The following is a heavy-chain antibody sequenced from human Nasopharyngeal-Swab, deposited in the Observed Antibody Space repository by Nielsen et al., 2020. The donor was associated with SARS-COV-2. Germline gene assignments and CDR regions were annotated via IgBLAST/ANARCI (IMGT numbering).Heavy chain of an antibody. J-gene: IGHJ3*02. CDR3: ARDPSSGWHGAFDI. D-gene: IGHD6-19*01. CDR1: GFTFSSYS. CDR2: ITSSSSTK. V-gene: IGHV3-48*02. Sequence: GESLKISCAASGFTFSSYSMNWVRQAPGKGLEWVSYITSSSSTKHYADSVKGRFTISRDNAKNSLYLQMNSLRDEDTAVYFCARDPSSGWHGAFDIWGQGTMVTVSS.